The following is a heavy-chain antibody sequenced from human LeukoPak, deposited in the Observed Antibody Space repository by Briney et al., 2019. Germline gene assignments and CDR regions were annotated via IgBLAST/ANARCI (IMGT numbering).Heavy chain of an antibody. CDR2: ITSGFTT. D-gene: IGHD1-26*01. CDR1: ELGFINYA. V-gene: IGHV3-23*01. Sequence: GGSLGLSWGAPELGFINYAIGGFGRAPGKGRGGFSGITSGFTTYYADSVKGRFTISRDNSKNTFHLQMSSLRAEDTAIYYCAKDYYESRVADVFFEYWGQGTLVTVSS. CDR3: AKDYYESRVADVFFEY. J-gene: IGHJ4*02.